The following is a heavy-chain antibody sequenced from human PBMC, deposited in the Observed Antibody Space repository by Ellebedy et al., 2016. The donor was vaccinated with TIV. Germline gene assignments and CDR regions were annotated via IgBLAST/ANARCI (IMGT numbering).Heavy chain of an antibody. Sequence: MPSETLSLTCTVSGGSIDNTDYYWAWIRQPPGKGLEWIGSIFYSGSTYSNPSLKSRVTISVDTSKNQLSLKLSSVAAADTAVYYCARARGQYLYGSGSYFTDWGQGEMVTVSS. CDR1: GGSIDNTDYY. V-gene: IGHV4-39*01. D-gene: IGHD3-10*01. CDR2: IFYSGST. CDR3: ARARGQYLYGSGSYFTD. J-gene: IGHJ4*02.